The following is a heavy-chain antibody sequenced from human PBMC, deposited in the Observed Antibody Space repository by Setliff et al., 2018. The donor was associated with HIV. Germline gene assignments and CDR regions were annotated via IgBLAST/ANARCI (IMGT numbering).Heavy chain of an antibody. CDR1: GFSFSNYA. D-gene: IGHD3-22*01. CDR3: AKELAASGLGYFDS. J-gene: IGHJ4*02. V-gene: IGHV3-23*01. Sequence: GGSLRLSCAASGFSFSNYAMSWVRQAPGEGLEWVSAILSTGERTFYADSVKGRFTISRDNSKNTVHLQMNSLRAEDTAEYYCAKELAASGLGYFDSWGRGILVTVSS. CDR2: ILSTGERT.